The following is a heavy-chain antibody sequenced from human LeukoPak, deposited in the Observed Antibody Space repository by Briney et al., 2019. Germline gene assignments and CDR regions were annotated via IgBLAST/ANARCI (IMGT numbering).Heavy chain of an antibody. Sequence: PGRSLRLSCVASVFTFDDYAMHWVRQAPGKGLEWVSGISWNSGSIGYADSMKGRFTISRDNAKNSLYLQMNSLRAEDMALYYCAKGSYDSSGYYNFDYWGQGTLVTVSS. J-gene: IGHJ4*02. D-gene: IGHD3-22*01. CDR3: AKGSYDSSGYYNFDY. CDR2: ISWNSGSI. V-gene: IGHV3-9*03. CDR1: VFTFDDYA.